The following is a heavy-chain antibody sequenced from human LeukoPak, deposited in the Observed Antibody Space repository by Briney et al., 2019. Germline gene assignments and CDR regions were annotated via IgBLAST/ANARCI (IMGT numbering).Heavy chain of an antibody. CDR2: ISWNSGMI. CDR1: GFRFDDYA. Sequence: GGSLRLSCAASGFRFDDYAIHWVRQAPGKGLEWVSGISWNSGMIGYADSVRGRFTISRDNAKNSLYLEMNSLRVEDTAFYYRVKDHYDSKDAFDTWGQGTLVTVSS. D-gene: IGHD3-3*01. J-gene: IGHJ3*02. CDR3: VKDHYDSKDAFDT. V-gene: IGHV3-9*01.